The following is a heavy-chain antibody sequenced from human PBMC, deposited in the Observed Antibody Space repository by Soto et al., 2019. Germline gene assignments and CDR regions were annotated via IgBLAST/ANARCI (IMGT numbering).Heavy chain of an antibody. Sequence: QVQLVESEGGVVQPGRSLRLSCAASGFTFSSYVMHWVRQAPGKGLEWVAVISYDGNNKYYADSVKGRFTISRDNSKNTLYLQMNSLRAEDTAVYYCARAGCDGGRCYTLVGLRYGMDVW. CDR3: ARAGCDGGRCYTLVGLRYGMDV. J-gene: IGHJ6*01. CDR1: GFTFSSYV. D-gene: IGHD2-15*01. V-gene: IGHV3-30-3*01. CDR2: ISYDGNNK.